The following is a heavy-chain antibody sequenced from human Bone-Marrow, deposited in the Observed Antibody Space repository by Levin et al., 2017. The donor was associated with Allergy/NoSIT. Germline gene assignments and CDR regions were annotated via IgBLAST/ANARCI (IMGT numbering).Heavy chain of an antibody. Sequence: ETLSLTCAASGFIFSSYSMGWVHQAPGKGLEWVSYITTSSSIIKYSDSLKGRFTISRDNAKNSLYLQMNSLRAEDTAVYYCARVGYHNYAMDVWGQGTTVTVSS. CDR2: ITTSSSII. CDR1: GFIFSSYS. CDR3: ARVGYHNYAMDV. J-gene: IGHJ6*02. V-gene: IGHV3-48*01.